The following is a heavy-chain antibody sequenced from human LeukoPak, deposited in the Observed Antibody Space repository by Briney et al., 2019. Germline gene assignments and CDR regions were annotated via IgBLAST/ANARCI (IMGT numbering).Heavy chain of an antibody. Sequence: ASVKVSCKASGYTFTGYYMHWVRQAPGQGLEWMGWINPNSGGTNYAQKFQGRVTMTRDTSISTAYMELSRLRSDDTAVYYCARHCSSTSCPFDAFDIWGQGTMVTVSS. V-gene: IGHV1-2*02. CDR3: ARHCSSTSCPFDAFDI. D-gene: IGHD2-2*01. CDR1: GYTFTGYY. CDR2: INPNSGGT. J-gene: IGHJ3*02.